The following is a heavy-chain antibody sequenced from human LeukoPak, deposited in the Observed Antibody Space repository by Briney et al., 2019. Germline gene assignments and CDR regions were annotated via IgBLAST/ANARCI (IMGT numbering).Heavy chain of an antibody. D-gene: IGHD1-26*01. CDR1: GFTFSSYA. J-gene: IGHJ1*01. V-gene: IGHV3-23*01. CDR2: ISGSGVTT. CDR3: AKKVVVGATSPYSDFQD. Sequence: GGSLRLSCVASGFTFSSYAMSWVRQAPGKGLEWVSAISGSGVTTHYAGSVKGRFSTSRDNSKNTLYLQMNSLRAEDTALYYCAKKVVVGATSPYSDFQDWGQGTLVTVSS.